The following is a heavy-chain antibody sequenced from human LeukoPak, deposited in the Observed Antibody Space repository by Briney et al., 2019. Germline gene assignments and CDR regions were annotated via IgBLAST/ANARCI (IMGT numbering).Heavy chain of an antibody. D-gene: IGHD2-15*01. CDR2: ISSSSSYI. V-gene: IGHV3-21*01. J-gene: IGHJ6*02. Sequence: GGSLRLSCAASGFTFSSYTINWVRQAPGKGLEWVSSISSSSSYIYYADSVKGRLTISRDNAKNSLYLQMTSLRAEDTAVYYCARDPTPRYCSGGSCYTHYGMDVWGQGTTVTVSS. CDR3: ARDPTPRYCSGGSCYTHYGMDV. CDR1: GFTFSSYT.